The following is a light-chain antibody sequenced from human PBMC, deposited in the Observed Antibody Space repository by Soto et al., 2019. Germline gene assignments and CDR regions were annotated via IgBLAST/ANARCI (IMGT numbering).Light chain of an antibody. CDR3: CSSAPASTYV. V-gene: IGLV2-23*01. CDR1: DSDVGAYDS. Sequence: QSVLAEPASVSGSPGQSITISCTGTDSDVGAYDSVSWYQQHPHKAPQLIIYKGTQRPSGVSNRFSGSTSGNAASLTISALQADDEADYFCCSSAPASTYVLGTGTKLTVL. CDR2: KGT. J-gene: IGLJ1*01.